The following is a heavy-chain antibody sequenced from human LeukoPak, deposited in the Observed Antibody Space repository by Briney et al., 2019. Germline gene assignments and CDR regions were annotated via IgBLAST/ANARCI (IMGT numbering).Heavy chain of an antibody. J-gene: IGHJ5*02. CDR3: AREQQWLVLGWFDP. CDR2: IYTSGST. Sequence: PSETLSLTCTVSGGSISSGSYYWSWIRQPAGKGLEWIGRIYTSGSTNYNPSLKSRVTISVDTSKNQFSLKLSSVTAADTAVYYCAREQQWLVLGWFDPWGQGTLVTVSS. D-gene: IGHD6-19*01. V-gene: IGHV4-61*02. CDR1: GGSISSGSYY.